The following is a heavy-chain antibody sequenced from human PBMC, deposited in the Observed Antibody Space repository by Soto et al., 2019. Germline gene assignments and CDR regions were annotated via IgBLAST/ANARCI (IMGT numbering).Heavy chain of an antibody. Sequence: QVQLVQSGAEVKKPGASVKVSCKASGYTFTSYGIGWVRQAPGQGLEWMGWISGYNGNTNYAQKLQGRVTMTTYTSTSTGYMELRSLRADDTAGYYCAGVIASASDFAYWGQGTLVTVSS. V-gene: IGHV1-18*01. CDR1: GYTFTSYG. D-gene: IGHD6-13*01. CDR3: AGVIASASDFAY. J-gene: IGHJ4*02. CDR2: ISGYNGNT.